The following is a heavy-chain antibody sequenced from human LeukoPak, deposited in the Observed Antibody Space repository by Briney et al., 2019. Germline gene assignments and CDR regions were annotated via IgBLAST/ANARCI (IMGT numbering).Heavy chain of an antibody. CDR3: ARERSYDSSGYYRNNWFDP. V-gene: IGHV1-18*04. Sequence: ASVKVSCKTSGYTFISYAISWVRQAPGQGLEWMGWISVHNGNTNYAQKFQGRVTLTTDTSTSTAYTELRSLRSDDTAVYYCARERSYDSSGYYRNNWFDPWGQGTLVTVSS. J-gene: IGHJ5*02. D-gene: IGHD3-22*01. CDR1: GYTFISYA. CDR2: ISVHNGNT.